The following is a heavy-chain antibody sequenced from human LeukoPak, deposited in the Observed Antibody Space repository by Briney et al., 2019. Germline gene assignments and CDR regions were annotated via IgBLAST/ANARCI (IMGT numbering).Heavy chain of an antibody. V-gene: IGHV1-18*01. CDR3: AIDGGDYYDSSGWPANFDY. CDR1: GYTFTSYG. CDR2: ISAYNGNT. Sequence: ASVKVSCKASGYTFTSYGISWVQQAPGQGLEWMGWISAYNGNTNYAQKLQGRVTMTTDTSTSTAYMELRSLRSDDTAVYYCAIDGGDYYDSSGWPANFDYWGQGTLVTVSS. J-gene: IGHJ4*02. D-gene: IGHD3-22*01.